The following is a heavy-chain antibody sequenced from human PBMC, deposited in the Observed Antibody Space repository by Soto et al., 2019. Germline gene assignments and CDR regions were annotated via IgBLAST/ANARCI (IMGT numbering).Heavy chain of an antibody. Sequence: SVKVSCKASGGTFSSYAISWVRQAPGQGLEWMGGIIPIFGTANYAQKFQGRVTITADESTRTAYMDPSIPISQDTALYYCTRVPTFGRTLDATWFDPWGQGILVTVSS. V-gene: IGHV1-69*13. CDR3: TRVPTFGRTLDATWFDP. D-gene: IGHD3-16*01. CDR2: IIPIFGTA. J-gene: IGHJ5*02. CDR1: GGTFSSYA.